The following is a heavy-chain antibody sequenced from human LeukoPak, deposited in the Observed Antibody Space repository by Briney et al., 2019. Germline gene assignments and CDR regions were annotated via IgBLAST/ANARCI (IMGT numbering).Heavy chain of an antibody. CDR3: AKGQLLYFDWFSSYYYYGMDV. D-gene: IGHD3-9*01. Sequence: GGSLRLSCAASGFTLSYYGMHWVRQAPGKGLEWVAVISYDGSNEYYADSVKGRFTISRDNSKNTLYLQMNSLRAEDTAAYYCAKGQLLYFDWFSSYYYYGMDVWGQGTTVTVSS. CDR1: GFTLSYYG. J-gene: IGHJ6*02. CDR2: ISYDGSNE. V-gene: IGHV3-30*18.